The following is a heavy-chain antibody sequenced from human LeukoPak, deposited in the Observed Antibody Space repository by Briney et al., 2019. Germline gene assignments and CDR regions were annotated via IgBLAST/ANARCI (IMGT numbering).Heavy chain of an antibody. D-gene: IGHD3-22*01. CDR3: ARHGEYYYDSGGCYYTTPAFDN. J-gene: IGHJ4*02. V-gene: IGHV5-51*01. Sequence: GESLKISCKGSGYSFTSYWIGWVRQMPGKGLEWMGIIYPGDSDTRYSPSFQGQVTISADKSISTAYLQWSSLKASDTAMYYCARHGEYYYDSGGCYYTTPAFDNWGQGTLATVFS. CDR2: IYPGDSDT. CDR1: GYSFTSYW.